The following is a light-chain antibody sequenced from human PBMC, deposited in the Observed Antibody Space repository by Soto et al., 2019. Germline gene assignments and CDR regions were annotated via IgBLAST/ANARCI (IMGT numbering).Light chain of an antibody. CDR2: GNS. CDR3: QSYYSSLSGSV. Sequence: QSVLTQPPSVSGAPGQRVTISCTGSSSNIGAGYDVHWYQQLPGTAPKLLIYGNSNRPSGVPDRFSGSKSGTSASLAITGLQAEDEADYYCQSYYSSLSGSVFGGGTKLTVL. J-gene: IGLJ3*02. V-gene: IGLV1-40*01. CDR1: SSNIGAGYD.